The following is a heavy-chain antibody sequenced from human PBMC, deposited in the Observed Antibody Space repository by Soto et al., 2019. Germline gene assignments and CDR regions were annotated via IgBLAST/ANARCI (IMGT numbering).Heavy chain of an antibody. CDR3: ARDRIDDYYDSSGYQGYYYGMDV. J-gene: IGHJ6*02. Sequence: AETLCLACTVSVGSISIYYWNKIRQPPGKGLGSIQHIYDIGSTNYNPSLKSRVTISVDTSKNQFSLKLSSVTAADTAVYYCARDRIDDYYDSSGYQGYYYGMDVWGQGTTVTGSS. V-gene: IGHV4-59*01. CDR2: IYDIGST. CDR1: VGSISIYY. D-gene: IGHD3-22*01.